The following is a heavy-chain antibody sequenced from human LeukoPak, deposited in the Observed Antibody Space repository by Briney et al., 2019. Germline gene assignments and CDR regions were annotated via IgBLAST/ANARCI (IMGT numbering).Heavy chain of an antibody. CDR3: TRMTAGHDY. D-gene: IGHD2-21*02. CDR1: GVSFNDYD. CDR2: INHSGYT. J-gene: IGHJ4*02. V-gene: IGHV4-34*01. Sequence: SETLSLTCAVSGVSFNDYDWSWVRQTPGKGLEWIGEINHSGYTNDSPSLKRRVTLSIDTSRKQFSLSLRSVTVADTGIYYCTRMTAGHDYWGQGTLVTVSS.